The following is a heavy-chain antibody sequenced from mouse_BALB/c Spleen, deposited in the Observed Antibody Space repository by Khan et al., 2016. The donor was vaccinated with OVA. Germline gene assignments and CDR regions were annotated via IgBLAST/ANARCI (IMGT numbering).Heavy chain of an antibody. Sequence: QVQLKESGPGLVQPSQSLSITCTVSGFSLTTYGVHWVRQSPGKGLEWLGVIWSGGSTDYNAAFISRLSISKDSSKSQVFFTMNSLQVNDTAIYYCARNYDYDEGLAYWGQGTLVTVSA. CDR3: ARNYDYDEGLAY. V-gene: IGHV2-2*02. D-gene: IGHD2-4*01. CDR2: IWSGGST. J-gene: IGHJ3*01. CDR1: GFSLTTYG.